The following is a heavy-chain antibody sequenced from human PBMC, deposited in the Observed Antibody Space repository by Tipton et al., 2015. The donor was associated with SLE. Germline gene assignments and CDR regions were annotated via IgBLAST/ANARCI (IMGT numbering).Heavy chain of an antibody. CDR1: GGTFSSYD. CDR3: ATRAWGGDVFAF. CDR2: IIPIFGTA. D-gene: IGHD3-10*01. V-gene: IGHV1-69*06. Sequence: QSGPEVKKPGASVKVSCKASGGTFSSYDITWVRQAPGQGLEWMGEIIPIFGTANYAQKFQGRVTITADKSTSTAYMELSSLTSEDTAVYYCATRAWGGDVFAFWGQGTVVIASS. J-gene: IGHJ3*01.